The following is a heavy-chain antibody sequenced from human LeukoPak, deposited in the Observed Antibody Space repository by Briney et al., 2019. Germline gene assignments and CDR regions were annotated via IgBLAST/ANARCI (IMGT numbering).Heavy chain of an antibody. V-gene: IGHV3-48*03. D-gene: IGHD2-15*01. Sequence: RGSLRLSCVGSGFTFSYYEMNWVRQAPGKGLEWLAFIRREGFGIHYAASVEGRFTISRDNAKNTLYLQMTRLRDADTAVYYCAKGGSQGDCSGGTCYGDYWGQGTLVTVSS. CDR3: AKGGSQGDCSGGTCYGDY. CDR2: IRREGFGI. J-gene: IGHJ4*02. CDR1: GFTFSYYE.